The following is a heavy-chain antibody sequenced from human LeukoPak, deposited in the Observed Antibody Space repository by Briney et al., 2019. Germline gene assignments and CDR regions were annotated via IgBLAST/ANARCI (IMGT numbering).Heavy chain of an antibody. CDR2: ISSSGNTI. D-gene: IGHD2-21*02. V-gene: IGHV3-11*01. CDR1: GFTFSDYY. Sequence: GGSLRLSCAASGFTFSDYYMSWLRQAPGKGLEWVSYISSSGNTIYYADSVKGRFTISRDNAKNSLYLQMNSLRAEDTAVYYCARRRAYCGGDCYSSLAYWGQGSLVTVSS. J-gene: IGHJ4*02. CDR3: ARRRAYCGGDCYSSLAY.